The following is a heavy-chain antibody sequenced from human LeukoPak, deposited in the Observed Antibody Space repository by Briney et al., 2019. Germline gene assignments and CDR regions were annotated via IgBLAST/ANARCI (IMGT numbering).Heavy chain of an antibody. V-gene: IGHV4-59*08. CDR2: IYYSGST. J-gene: IGHJ4*02. D-gene: IGHD2-21*02. Sequence: SETLSLTCTVSGGSISRYYWSWIRQPPGKGLEWIGYIYYSGSTNYNPSLKSRVTISVDTSKNQFSLKLSSVTAADTAVYYCARTCYWGGDCYSLDYWGQGILVTVSS. CDR1: GGSISRYY. CDR3: ARTCYWGGDCYSLDY.